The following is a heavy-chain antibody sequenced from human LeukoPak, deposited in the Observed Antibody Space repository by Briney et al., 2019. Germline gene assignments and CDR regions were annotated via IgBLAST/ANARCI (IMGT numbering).Heavy chain of an antibody. J-gene: IGHJ6*03. CDR3: ASFMVTPLSGYYYMDV. V-gene: IGHV4-34*01. CDR1: GGSFSDYY. CDR2: INHSGST. Sequence: PSETLSLTCAVYGGSFSDYYWGWIRQPPGKGLERIGEINHSGSTNYNPSTKSRVTISVDTSKNQFSLKLSSVTAADTAVYYCASFMVTPLSGYYYMDVWGKGTTVTVSS. D-gene: IGHD5-18*01.